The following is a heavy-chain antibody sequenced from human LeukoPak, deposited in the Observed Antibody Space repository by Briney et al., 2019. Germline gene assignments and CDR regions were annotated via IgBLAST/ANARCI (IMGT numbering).Heavy chain of an antibody. D-gene: IGHD4-17*01. CDR1: GGSFSGYY. V-gene: IGHV4-34*01. CDR3: ARVVYGDYPP. J-gene: IGHJ5*02. Sequence: SETLSLTCAVYGGSFSGYYWSWIRQPPGKGLEWIGEINHSGSTNYNPSLKSRVTISVDTSKNQFSLKLSSVTAADTAVYYCARVVYGDYPPWGQGTLVTVSS. CDR2: INHSGST.